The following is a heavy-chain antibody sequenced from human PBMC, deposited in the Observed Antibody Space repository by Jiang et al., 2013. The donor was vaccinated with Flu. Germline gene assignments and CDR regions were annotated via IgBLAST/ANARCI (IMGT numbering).Heavy chain of an antibody. V-gene: IGHV1-3*04. J-gene: IGHJ4*02. CDR1: GYSFIRYA. D-gene: IGHD2-21*01. CDR3: ARVGPGAYCSDTNCHDYLGSGAPDY. Sequence: SGAEVKKPGASVKVSCKASGYSFIRYAIHWIRQAPGQTLEWMGRTNTADGDTKYSQTFQGRVTVTIDTSASTAYMELTSLRSEDTAVYYCARVGPGAYCSDTNCHDYLGSGAPDYWGQGTLVTVSS. CDR2: TNTADGDT.